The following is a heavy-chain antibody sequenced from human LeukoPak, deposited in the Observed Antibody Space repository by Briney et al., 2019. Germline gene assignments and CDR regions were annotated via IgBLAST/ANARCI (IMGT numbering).Heavy chain of an antibody. Sequence: GASVKVSCKASGYTFTSYDINWVRQATGRGLEWMGWMNPNSGNTGYAQKFQGRVTMTRNTSISTAYMELSSLRSEDTAVYYCARVSVPGTYYYDSSGYNMAFDIWGQGTMVTVSS. J-gene: IGHJ3*02. D-gene: IGHD3-22*01. CDR3: ARVSVPGTYYYDSSGYNMAFDI. CDR1: GYTFTSYD. CDR2: MNPNSGNT. V-gene: IGHV1-8*01.